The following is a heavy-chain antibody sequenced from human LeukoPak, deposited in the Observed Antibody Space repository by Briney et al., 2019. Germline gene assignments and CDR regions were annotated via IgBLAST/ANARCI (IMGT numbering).Heavy chain of an antibody. CDR3: ARIPSPGWFDP. J-gene: IGHJ5*02. V-gene: IGHV4-39*07. CDR2: IYYGGTT. Sequence: SETLSLTCTVSGDSIRKSRYYWGWIRQPPGKGLEWIGSIYYGGTTYYNPSLKSRVTISISTSKNQFSLKLTSVTAADTAVYYCARIPSPGWFDPWGQGTLVTVSS. CDR1: GDSIRKSRYY.